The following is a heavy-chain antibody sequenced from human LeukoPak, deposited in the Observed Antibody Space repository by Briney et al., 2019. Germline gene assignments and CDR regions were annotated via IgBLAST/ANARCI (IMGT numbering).Heavy chain of an antibody. CDR1: GLTFSSYS. CDR2: ISSSSSYI. CDR3: ARSVTGTYFDY. D-gene: IGHD7-27*01. Sequence: PGGSVTLFCAASGLTFSSYSMNWVRQSRGKRLGWVSSISSSSSYIYYADSVKGRFTISRDNAKNSLYLQMNSLRAEDTAVYYCARSVTGTYFDYWGQGTLVTVSS. J-gene: IGHJ4*02. V-gene: IGHV3-21*01.